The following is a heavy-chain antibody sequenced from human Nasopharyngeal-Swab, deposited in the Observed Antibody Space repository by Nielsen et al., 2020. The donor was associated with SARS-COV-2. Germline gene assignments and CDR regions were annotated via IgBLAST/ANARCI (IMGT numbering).Heavy chain of an antibody. CDR2: INPNSGGT. CDR3: ARGGSGSSWYSADY. CDR1: GYTFIGYY. J-gene: IGHJ4*02. D-gene: IGHD6-13*01. V-gene: IGHV1-2*06. Sequence: ASVKVSCKTSGYTFIGYYMHWVRQAPGQGLEGMGRINPNSGGTNSAQRFQGRVTMTKDTSISTVYMELSRLRSDDTAVYYCARGGSGSSWYSADYWGQGTLVTVSS.